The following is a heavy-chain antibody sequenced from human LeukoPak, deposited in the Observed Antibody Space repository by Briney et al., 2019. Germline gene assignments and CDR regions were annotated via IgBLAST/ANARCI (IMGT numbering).Heavy chain of an antibody. D-gene: IGHD6-6*01. CDR2: INQDGSEK. Sequence: GGSLRLSCAASGFTLSSYWMSWVRQAPGKGLEWVANINQDGSEKSYVDSVKGRFTISRDNAKNSLFLQMNSLRAEDTAVYYRARINSSSSPHFDYWGQGTLVTVSS. CDR3: ARINSSSSPHFDY. J-gene: IGHJ4*02. CDR1: GFTLSSYW. V-gene: IGHV3-7*01.